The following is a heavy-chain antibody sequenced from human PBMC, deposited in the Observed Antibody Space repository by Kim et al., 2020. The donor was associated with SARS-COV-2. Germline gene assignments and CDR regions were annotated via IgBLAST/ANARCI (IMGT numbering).Heavy chain of an antibody. Sequence: GGSLRLSCAASGFTFSSYSMTWVRQAPGKGLDWLSYISDTSSTIYYADSVKGRFTISRDNAKNSLYLQMNSLRAEDTAMYYCARDLLLPSVVTALTTDYWGQGTLVTVSS. D-gene: IGHD2-21*02. CDR2: ISDTSSTI. CDR3: ARDLLLPSVVTALTTDY. J-gene: IGHJ4*02. V-gene: IGHV3-48*04. CDR1: GFTFSSYS.